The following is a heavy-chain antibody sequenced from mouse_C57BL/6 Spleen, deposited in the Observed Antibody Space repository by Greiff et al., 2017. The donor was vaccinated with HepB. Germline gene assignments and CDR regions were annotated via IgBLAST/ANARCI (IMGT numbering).Heavy chain of an antibody. CDR2: IDPANGNT. CDR3: ARYGSSPAWFAY. J-gene: IGHJ3*01. V-gene: IGHV14-3*01. CDR1: GFNIKNTY. Sequence: EVKVVESVAELVRPGASVKLSCTASGFNIKNTYMHWVKQRPEQGLEWIGRIDPANGNTKYDPKFQGKATITADTSSNTAYLQLSSLTSEDTAIYYCARYGSSPAWFAYWGQGTLVTVSA. D-gene: IGHD1-1*01.